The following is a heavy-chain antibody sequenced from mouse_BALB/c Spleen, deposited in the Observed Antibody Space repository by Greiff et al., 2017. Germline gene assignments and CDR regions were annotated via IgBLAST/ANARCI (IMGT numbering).Heavy chain of an antibody. CDR3: ARDLPRGGYYFDY. J-gene: IGHJ2*01. D-gene: IGHD5-5*01. CDR1: GFSLTSYG. V-gene: IGHV2-9*02. Sequence: QVQLKQSGPGLVAPSQSLSITCTVSGFSLTSYGVHWVRQPPGKGLEWLGVIWAGGSTNYNSALMSRLSISKDNSKSQVFLKMNSLQTDDTAMYYCARDLPRGGYYFDYWGQGTTLTVSS. CDR2: IWAGGST.